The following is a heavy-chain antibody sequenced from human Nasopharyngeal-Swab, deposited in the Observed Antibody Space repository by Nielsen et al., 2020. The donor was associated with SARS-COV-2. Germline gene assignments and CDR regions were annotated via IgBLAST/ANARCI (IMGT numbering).Heavy chain of an antibody. J-gene: IGHJ5*02. Sequence: ASVKVSCKASGYTFSDYSMHWVRQAPGQGLEWMGRIDPNTGGTKYRQNFQGRVTMTRDTSTSTDYMELTGLRSDDTAVYYCAKGLTTMTTLDWLDPWGQGTLVTVSS. CDR3: AKGLTTMTTLDWLDP. V-gene: IGHV1-2*06. CDR1: GYTFSDYS. D-gene: IGHD4-17*01. CDR2: IDPNTGGT.